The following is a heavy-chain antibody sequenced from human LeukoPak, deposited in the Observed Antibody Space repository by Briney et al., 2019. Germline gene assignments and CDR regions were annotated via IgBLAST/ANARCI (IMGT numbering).Heavy chain of an antibody. V-gene: IGHV1-8*03. J-gene: IGHJ4*02. CDR2: MNPNSGNT. D-gene: IGHD1-26*01. CDR3: ARGARGSSHFDY. CDR1: GYTFTSYD. Sequence: ASVKVSCKASGYTFTSYDINWVRQATGQGLEWMGWMNPNSGNTGYAQKFQGRVTITRNTSISTAYMELSSLRSEDTAVYYCARGARGSSHFDYWGQGTLVTVSS.